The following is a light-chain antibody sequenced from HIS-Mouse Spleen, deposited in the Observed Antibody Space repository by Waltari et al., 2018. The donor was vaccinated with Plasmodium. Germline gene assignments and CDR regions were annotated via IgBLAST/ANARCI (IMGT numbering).Light chain of an antibody. Sequence: EIVMTQSPATLSVSPGERATLSCRASQSVSSNLAWYQQKPGQAPRLLIYGASTRAPGIPARFSGSGSGTEFTLINSSMQSEDFAVYYCQQYNNWPRGTFGQGTKVEIK. V-gene: IGKV3-15*01. CDR2: GAS. CDR3: QQYNNWPRGT. CDR1: QSVSSN. J-gene: IGKJ1*01.